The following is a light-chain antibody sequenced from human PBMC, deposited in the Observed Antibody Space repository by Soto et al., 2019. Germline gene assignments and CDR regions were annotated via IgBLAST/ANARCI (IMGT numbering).Light chain of an antibody. CDR1: SSDVGGYNY. CDR2: DVS. V-gene: IGLV2-14*01. CDR3: TSYAGSNIWV. Sequence: QSALTQPASVSGSPGQSITISCTGTSSDVGGYNYVSWYQQHPGKAPKLMIYDVSNRPSGVSNRFSGSKSGNTASLTISGLQPEDEADYHCTSYAGSNIWVFGGGTKLTVL. J-gene: IGLJ3*02.